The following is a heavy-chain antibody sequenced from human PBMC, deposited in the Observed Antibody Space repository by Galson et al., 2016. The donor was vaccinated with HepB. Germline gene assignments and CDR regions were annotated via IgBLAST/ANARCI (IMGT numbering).Heavy chain of an antibody. CDR1: GGAFSSYS. CDR3: ARGMSGYSYGFESYFDS. CDR2: IIPIFGTV. J-gene: IGHJ4*02. Sequence: SVKVSCKASGGAFSSYSISWVRQSPGQGLEWMGGIIPIFGTVNYAQKFQGRVTMTADDFTSTAYMELGNLRYEDTAVYSCARGMSGYSYGFESYFDSWDQGTLVTGSS. V-gene: IGHV1-69*13. D-gene: IGHD5-18*01.